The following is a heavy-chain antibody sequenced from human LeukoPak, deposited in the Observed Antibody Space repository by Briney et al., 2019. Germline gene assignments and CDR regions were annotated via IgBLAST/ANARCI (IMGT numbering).Heavy chain of an antibody. CDR3: ATLSSSWYRGPNWFDP. CDR1: GFTFSSYS. J-gene: IGHJ5*02. CDR2: ISSSSSYI. Sequence: PGGSLRLSCAASGFTFSSYSMNWVRQAPGKGLEWVSSISSSSSYIYYADSVKGRFTISRDNAKNSLYLQMNSLRAEDTAVYYCATLSSSWYRGPNWFDPWGQGTLVTVSS. D-gene: IGHD6-13*01. V-gene: IGHV3-21*01.